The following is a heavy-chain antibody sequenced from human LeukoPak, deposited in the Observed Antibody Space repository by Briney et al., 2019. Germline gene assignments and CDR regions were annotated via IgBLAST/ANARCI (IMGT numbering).Heavy chain of an antibody. Sequence: SETLSLTCAVSGGSISSGGYSWSWIRQPPGKGLEWIGYIYHSGSTYYNPSLKSRVTISVDTSKNQFSLKLTSVTAADTAVYYCARIAVAATKDYFDYWGQGTLVSVSS. CDR3: ARIAVAATKDYFDY. D-gene: IGHD6-19*01. CDR2: IYHSGST. CDR1: GGSISSGGYS. J-gene: IGHJ4*02. V-gene: IGHV4-30-2*01.